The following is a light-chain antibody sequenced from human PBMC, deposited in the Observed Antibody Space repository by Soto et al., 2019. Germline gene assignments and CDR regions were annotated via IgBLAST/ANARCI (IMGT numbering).Light chain of an antibody. V-gene: IGLV1-51*01. CDR2: DNN. CDR3: AAWDSSLSAVV. Sequence: QSVLTQPPSVSAAPGQTVTISCSGSSSNIGNDYVSWYQQLPQTAPKLLIYDNNKRPSGIPDRFSGSKSGTSATLGITGLQTGDEADYYCAAWDSSLSAVVFGGGTQLTVL. J-gene: IGLJ2*01. CDR1: SSNIGNDY.